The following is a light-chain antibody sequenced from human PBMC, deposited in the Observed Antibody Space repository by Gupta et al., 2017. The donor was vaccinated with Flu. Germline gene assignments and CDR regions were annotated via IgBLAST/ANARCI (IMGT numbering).Light chain of an antibody. CDR3: QQDYSTPPT. J-gene: IGKJ1*01. CDR2: WAS. CDR1: QSVLYSYNNRNL. V-gene: IGKV4-1*01. Sequence: DIVMTQSPDSLAVSLGERATIDCKSSQSVLYSYNNRNLLAWYQQRPGQPPKLLIFWASTRESGVPDRFSGSGSGTDFTLTISSLQAEDVAVYYCQQDYSTPPTFGQGTKVEIK.